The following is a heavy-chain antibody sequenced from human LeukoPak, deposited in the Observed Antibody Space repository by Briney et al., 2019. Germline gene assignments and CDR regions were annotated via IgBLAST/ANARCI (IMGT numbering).Heavy chain of an antibody. D-gene: IGHD3-22*01. Sequence: ASVKVSCKASGYTFTSYGISWVRQAPGQGLEWMGWISAYNGNTNYAQKLQGRVTMTTDTSTSTAYMELRSLRSDDTAVYYCASSRSYYDSSGYGGLDAFDIWGQGTMVTVSS. J-gene: IGHJ3*02. V-gene: IGHV1-18*01. CDR3: ASSRSYYDSSGYGGLDAFDI. CDR1: GYTFTSYG. CDR2: ISAYNGNT.